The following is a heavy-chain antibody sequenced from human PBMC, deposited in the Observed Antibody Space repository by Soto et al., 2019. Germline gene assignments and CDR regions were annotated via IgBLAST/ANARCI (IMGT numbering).Heavy chain of an antibody. Sequence: LTCTVSGDSISGGNYYWTWIRQHPGRGLEWIGYIYYTGTTHYSPSLQSRVTMSVDTSKNQISLTLTSLTPADTAVYYCARGYSAGLDPWGQGTLVTVSS. CDR3: ARGYSAGLDP. CDR2: IYYTGTT. CDR1: GDSISGGNYY. D-gene: IGHD2-15*01. J-gene: IGHJ5*02. V-gene: IGHV4-31*03.